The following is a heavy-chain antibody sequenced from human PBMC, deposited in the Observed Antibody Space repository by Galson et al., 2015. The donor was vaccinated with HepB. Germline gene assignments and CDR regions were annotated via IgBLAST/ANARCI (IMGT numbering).Heavy chain of an antibody. CDR2: IDSTSAYL. CDR3: ASVHEIHAQSYKYVYGMDV. J-gene: IGHJ6*02. D-gene: IGHD3-16*01. Sequence: SLRLSCAASGFMFGAYSMNWVRQTPGKGLEWLSSIDSTSAYLYYADSVMGRFTISRDNAKNSLYLQMHSLRAEDTAVYFCASVHEIHAQSYKYVYGMDVWGQGTPVTVSS. CDR1: GFMFGAYS. V-gene: IGHV3-21*06.